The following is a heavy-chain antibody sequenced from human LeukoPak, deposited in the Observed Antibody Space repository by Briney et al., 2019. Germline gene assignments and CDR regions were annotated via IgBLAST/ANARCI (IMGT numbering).Heavy chain of an antibody. CDR3: ARDFCSGGSCYSYFRY. CDR2: IYSSGGT. D-gene: IGHD2-15*01. CDR1: GGSISGYY. V-gene: IGHV4-59*01. Sequence: SETLSLTRSVSGGSISGYYWSWIRQPPGKGLEWIGYIYSSGGTNYNPSLKSRVTISLDTSKNQFSLRLSSVTAADTAVYYCARDFCSGGSCYSYFRYWGQGTLVTVSS. J-gene: IGHJ4*02.